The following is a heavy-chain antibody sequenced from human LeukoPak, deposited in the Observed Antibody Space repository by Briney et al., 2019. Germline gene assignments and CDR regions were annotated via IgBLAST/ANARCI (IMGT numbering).Heavy chain of an antibody. V-gene: IGHV3-23*03. Sequence: PGGSLRLSCAASGFTFRLFAMSWVRQTPGKGLKWFSSIKADGYSTSHAESVRGRFTISRDNAKNLLFLQMNSLRVDDTAVYYCAKDWDSGGWYVFDSWGQGTPVAVSS. D-gene: IGHD6-19*01. CDR2: IKADGYST. CDR1: GFTFRLFA. CDR3: AKDWDSGGWYVFDS. J-gene: IGHJ4*02.